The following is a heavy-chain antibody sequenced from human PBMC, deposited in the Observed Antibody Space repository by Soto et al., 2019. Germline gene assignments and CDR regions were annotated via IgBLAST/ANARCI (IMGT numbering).Heavy chain of an antibody. CDR3: AKDDYGVEKIYYFDY. CDR2: ISASGGNT. D-gene: IGHD4-17*01. CDR1: GFTFGGYA. J-gene: IGHJ4*02. V-gene: IGHV3-23*01. Sequence: GGSQRLSYAASGFTFGGYAMSWVRQAPGKGLEWVSGISASGGNTYYADSVKGRFTISRDNSKNTLYLQMNSLRAEDTAVYYCAKDDYGVEKIYYFDYWGQGTLVTVSS.